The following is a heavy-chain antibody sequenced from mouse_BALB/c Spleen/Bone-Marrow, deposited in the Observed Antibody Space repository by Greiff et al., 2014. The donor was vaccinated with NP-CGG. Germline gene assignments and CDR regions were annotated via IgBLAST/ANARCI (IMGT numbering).Heavy chain of an antibody. J-gene: IGHJ2*01. CDR3: ARAYYRYPFDY. CDR2: ISSGGGNT. V-gene: IGHV5-9*03. CDR1: GFTFSSYT. D-gene: IGHD2-14*01. Sequence: EVQRVESGGGLVKPGGSLKLSCAASGFTFSSYTMSWVRQTPEKRLEWVATISSGGGNTYYPDSMKGRFTISRDNAKNNLCLQMSSLRSEDTALYYCARAYYRYPFDYWGQGTTLTVSS.